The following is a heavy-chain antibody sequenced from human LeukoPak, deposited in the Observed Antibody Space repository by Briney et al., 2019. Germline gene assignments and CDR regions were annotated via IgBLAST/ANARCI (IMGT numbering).Heavy chain of an antibody. CDR2: INPNSGGT. J-gene: IGHJ4*02. CDR3: ARVYYYDSSGSPWDY. CDR1: GYTFTGYY. Sequence: ASVKVSCTASGYTFTGYYMHWVRQAPGQGLEWMGWINPNSGGTNYAQKFQGRVTMTRDTSISTAYMELSRLRSDDTAVYYCARVYYYDSSGSPWDYWGQGTLVTVSS. D-gene: IGHD3-22*01. V-gene: IGHV1-2*02.